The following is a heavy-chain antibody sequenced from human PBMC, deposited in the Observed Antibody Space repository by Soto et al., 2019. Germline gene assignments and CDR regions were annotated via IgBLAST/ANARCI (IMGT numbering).Heavy chain of an antibody. CDR1: GGTFSSYA. CDR3: ARLRSSGWLDAFDI. CDR2: INPKSGGT. J-gene: IGHJ3*02. Sequence: ASVKVSCTASGGTFSSYAISWVRQAPGQGLEWMGWINPKSGGTNYAQKFQGWVTMTRDTSISTAYMELSRLRSDDTAVYYCARLRSSGWLDAFDIWGQGTMVTVSS. V-gene: IGHV1-2*04. D-gene: IGHD6-19*01.